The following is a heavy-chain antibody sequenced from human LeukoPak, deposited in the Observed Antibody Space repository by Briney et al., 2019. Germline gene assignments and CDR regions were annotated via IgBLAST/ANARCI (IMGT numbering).Heavy chain of an antibody. CDR1: GFTFRSYA. CDR3: AKGLYSGSYDGFDS. CDR2: ISGSGGST. Sequence: QPGGSLRLSCAASGFTFRSYAMSWVRQAPGKGLKWVSVISGSGGSTYYADSVKGRFTISRDNSKNTPYLQMNSLRAEDTAVFYCAKGLYSGSYDGFDSWGQGALVTVSS. V-gene: IGHV3-23*01. D-gene: IGHD1-26*01. J-gene: IGHJ4*02.